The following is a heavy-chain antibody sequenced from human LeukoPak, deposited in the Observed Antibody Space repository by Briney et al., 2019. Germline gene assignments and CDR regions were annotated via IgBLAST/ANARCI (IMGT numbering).Heavy chain of an antibody. J-gene: IGHJ4*02. V-gene: IGHV3-23*01. D-gene: IGHD6-6*01. CDR3: ARSMRSSSRSYIDY. CDR2: ISGIGGST. Sequence: GGSLRLSCAASGLTFSSYAMSWVRQAPGKGLEWVSAISGIGGSTYYADSVKGRFTISRDNSKNTLYLQMNSLRAEDTAVYYCARSMRSSSRSYIDYWGQGTLVTVPS. CDR1: GLTFSSYA.